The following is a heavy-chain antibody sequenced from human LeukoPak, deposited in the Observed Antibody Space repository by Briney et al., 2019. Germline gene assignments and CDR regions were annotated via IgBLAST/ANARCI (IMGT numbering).Heavy chain of an antibody. Sequence: PGRSLRLSCAASGFTFSSYGMHWVRQAPGKGLEWVAVIWYDGSNKYYADSVKGRFTISRDNSKNTLYLQMDTLRAEDTAVYYCAKGSTVFGVVIRTYLHYXGXGTLVTVSS. V-gene: IGHV3-33*06. J-gene: IGHJ4*02. CDR3: AKGSTVFGVVIRTYLHY. D-gene: IGHD3-3*01. CDR1: GFTFSSYG. CDR2: IWYDGSNK.